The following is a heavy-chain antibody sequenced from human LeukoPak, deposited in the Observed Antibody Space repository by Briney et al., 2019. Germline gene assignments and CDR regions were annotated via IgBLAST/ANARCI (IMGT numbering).Heavy chain of an antibody. Sequence: SETLSLTCSVFGGSIKSTSYFWGWVRQPPGKGLEWIANIYYSGSTYYNPSLKSRVTISVDTSKNQFSLKLSSVTAADTAVYYCARREVRGVGPLSWFDPWGQGTLVTVSS. CDR3: ARREVRGVGPLSWFDP. J-gene: IGHJ5*02. CDR1: GGSIKSTSYF. V-gene: IGHV4-39*07. CDR2: IYYSGST. D-gene: IGHD3-10*01.